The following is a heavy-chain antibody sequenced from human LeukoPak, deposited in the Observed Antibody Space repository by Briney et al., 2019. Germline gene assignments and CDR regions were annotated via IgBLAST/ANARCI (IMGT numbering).Heavy chain of an antibody. CDR3: AGRLAVAGYYFDY. J-gene: IGHJ4*02. CDR1: GGSISSYY. D-gene: IGHD6-19*01. Sequence: SETLSLTCTVSGGSISSYYWSWIRQPPGKGLEWIGYIYYSGSTNYNPSLKSRVTISVDTSKNQFSLKLSSVTAADTAVYYCAGRLAVAGYYFDYWGQGTLVTVSS. CDR2: IYYSGST. V-gene: IGHV4-59*08.